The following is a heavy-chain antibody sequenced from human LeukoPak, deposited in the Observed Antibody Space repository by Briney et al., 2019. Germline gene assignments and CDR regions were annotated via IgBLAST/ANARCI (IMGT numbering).Heavy chain of an antibody. Sequence: PSETLSLTCTVSGGSISSYYWSWIRQPAGKGLEWIGRIYTSGSTNYNPSLKSRVTMSVDTSKNQFPLKLSSVTAADTAVYYCARDSRSSSWHYYYYMDVWGKGTTVTVSS. CDR2: IYTSGST. V-gene: IGHV4-4*07. CDR3: ARDSRSSSWHYYYYMDV. J-gene: IGHJ6*03. CDR1: GGSISSYY. D-gene: IGHD6-13*01.